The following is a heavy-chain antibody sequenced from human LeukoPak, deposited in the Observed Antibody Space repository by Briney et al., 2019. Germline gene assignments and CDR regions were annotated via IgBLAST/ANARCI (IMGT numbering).Heavy chain of an antibody. CDR2: IYPGDSDT. J-gene: IGHJ5*02. CDR3: ASGCSSTSCQNWFDP. V-gene: IGHV5-51*01. Sequence: GESLKISCKGSGYRFTSYWIGWVRQTPGKDLEWMGIIYPGDSDTRYSPSFQGQVTISADKSISTAYLQWSSLKASDTAMYYCASGCSSTSCQNWFDPWGQGTLVTVSS. CDR1: GYRFTSYW. D-gene: IGHD2-2*01.